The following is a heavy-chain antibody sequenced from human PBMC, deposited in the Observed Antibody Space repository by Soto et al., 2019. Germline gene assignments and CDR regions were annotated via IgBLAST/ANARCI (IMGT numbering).Heavy chain of an antibody. Sequence: EVQLVESGGGLVQPGGSLRLSCAASGFTVSSNYMSWVRQAPGKGLEWVSVIYSGGSAYYADSVKGRFTISRDNSKNTLYLQLNSLIAEDTAVYYCARHGYSYGGGYFDYRGQGTLVTVSS. J-gene: IGHJ4*02. CDR3: ARHGYSYGGGYFDY. V-gene: IGHV3-66*04. D-gene: IGHD5-18*01. CDR1: GFTVSSNY. CDR2: IYSGGSA.